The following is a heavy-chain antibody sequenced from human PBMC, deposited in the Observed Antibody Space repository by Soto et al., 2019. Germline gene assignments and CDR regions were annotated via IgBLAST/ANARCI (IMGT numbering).Heavy chain of an antibody. V-gene: IGHV1-46*02. CDR1: GYTFNAFY. J-gene: IGHJ5*02. D-gene: IGHD5-18*01. CDR3: ARAVDTAREGWFDP. CDR2: INPSGDGT. Sequence: ASVKVSCKAFGYTFNAFYMHWVRQAPGQGLEWMGVINPSGDGTSYAQKFQGRVTMTRDTSTSTAYMELRSLRSDDTAVYYCARAVDTAREGWFDPWGQGTLVTFSS.